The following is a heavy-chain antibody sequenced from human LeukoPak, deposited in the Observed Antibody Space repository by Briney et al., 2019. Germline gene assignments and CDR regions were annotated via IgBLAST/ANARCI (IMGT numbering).Heavy chain of an antibody. J-gene: IGHJ4*02. CDR3: ARDLSGSAIDY. Sequence: GGSLRLSCAASGFTVRSNYMSWVRQAPGKGLEWVSVIYGGGTTNYADSVKGRFSISRDNSKNTLYLQMNSLRSEDTAVYYCARDLSGSAIDYWGQGTLVTVSS. V-gene: IGHV3-66*01. CDR2: IYGGGTT. D-gene: IGHD1-26*01. CDR1: GFTVRSNY.